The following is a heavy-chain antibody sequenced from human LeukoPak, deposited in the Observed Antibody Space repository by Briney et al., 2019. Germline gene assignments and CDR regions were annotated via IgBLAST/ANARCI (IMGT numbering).Heavy chain of an antibody. CDR2: IYTSGST. J-gene: IGHJ4*02. V-gene: IGHV4-4*07. D-gene: IGHD5-12*01. CDR3: ARMAVDRPPVNRTYLDY. CDR1: GGSISSYY. Sequence: SETLSLTCTVSGGSISSYYWSWIRQPAGKGLEWIGRIYTSGSTNYNPSLKSRVTMSVDTSKNQFSLKLSSVTAADTAVYYCARMAVDRPPVNRTYLDYWGQGTLVTVSS.